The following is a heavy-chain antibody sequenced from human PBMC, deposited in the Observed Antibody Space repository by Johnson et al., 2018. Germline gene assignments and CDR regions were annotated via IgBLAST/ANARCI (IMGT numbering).Heavy chain of an antibody. J-gene: IGHJ3*02. CDR2: ISGSGGSK. CDR1: GFTFSSYA. V-gene: IGHV3-23*04. D-gene: IGHD3-22*01. Sequence: VQLVQSGGGLVQXGGSLRLXCAASGFTFSSYAMSWVRQAPGKGLEWVSAISGSGGSKYSADPVKGRCTISRDNSKNTLYLHMNSLRAEDTAVDFCAIARTYYYDHDAFDIWGQGTMVTVSS. CDR3: AIARTYYYDHDAFDI.